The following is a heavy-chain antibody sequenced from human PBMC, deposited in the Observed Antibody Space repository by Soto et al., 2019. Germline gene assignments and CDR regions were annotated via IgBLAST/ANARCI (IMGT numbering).Heavy chain of an antibody. V-gene: IGHV4-30-4*01. J-gene: IGHJ4*02. CDR1: GDSISSGDYY. CDR2: IYYTGST. D-gene: IGHD6-19*01. Sequence: QVQLQESGPGLVKPSQTLSLTCTVSGDSISSGDYYWSWIRQPPGKGLEYIGYIYYTGSTYYNPSLRSRVTISLDTSKNQFSLKLSSVTAADTAVYYCAGGGSVAGNLYYFDYWGQGTLVTVSS. CDR3: AGGGSVAGNLYYFDY.